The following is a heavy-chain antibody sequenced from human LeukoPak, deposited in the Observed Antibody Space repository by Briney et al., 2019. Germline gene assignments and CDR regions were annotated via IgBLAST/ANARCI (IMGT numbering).Heavy chain of an antibody. D-gene: IGHD4-17*01. CDR2: ISGSGGST. CDR3: AKVPYGDYYFDY. V-gene: IGHV3-23*01. CDR1: GFTSSSYA. J-gene: IGHJ4*02. Sequence: QPGGSLRLSCAASGFTSSSYAMSWVRQAPGKGLEWVSAISGSGGSTYYADSVKGQFTISRDNSKNTLYLQMNSLRAEDTAVYYCAKVPYGDYYFDYWGQGTLVTVSS.